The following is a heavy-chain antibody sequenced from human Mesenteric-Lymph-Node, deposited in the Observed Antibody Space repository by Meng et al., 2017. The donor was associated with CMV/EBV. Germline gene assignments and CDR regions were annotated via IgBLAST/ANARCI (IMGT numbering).Heavy chain of an antibody. CDR2: ISAYNGNT. Sequence: ASVKVSCKASGYTFTSYDINWVRQATGQGLEWMGWISAYNGNTNYAQKLQGRVTMTTDTSTSTAYMELRSLRSDDTAVYYCARDSNYVMDVWGQGTTVTVSS. V-gene: IGHV1-18*01. J-gene: IGHJ6*02. CDR3: ARDSNYVMDV. CDR1: GYTFTSYD.